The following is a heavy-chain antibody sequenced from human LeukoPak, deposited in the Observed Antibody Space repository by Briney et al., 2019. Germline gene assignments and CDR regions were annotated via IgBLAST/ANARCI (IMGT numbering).Heavy chain of an antibody. CDR3: AKSIFQHIVVVTASAFDI. Sequence: GGSLRLSCAASGFTFDDYAMHWVRQAPVKGLEWVSGISWNSGSIGYADSVKGRFTISRDNAKNSLYLQMNSLRAEDTALYYCAKSIFQHIVVVTASAFDIWGQGTMVTVSS. CDR1: GFTFDDYA. CDR2: ISWNSGSI. J-gene: IGHJ3*02. V-gene: IGHV3-9*01. D-gene: IGHD2-21*02.